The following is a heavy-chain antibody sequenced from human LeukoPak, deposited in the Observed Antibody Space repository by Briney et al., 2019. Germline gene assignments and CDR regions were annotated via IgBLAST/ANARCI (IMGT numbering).Heavy chain of an antibody. Sequence: SETLSLTCAVSGGSISSYYWSWIRQPAGKGLEWIGRIYTSGSTNYNPSLKSRVTMSVDTSKNQFSLKLSSVTAADTAVYYCARDSKYCSSTSCYGGIDYWGQGTLVTVSS. V-gene: IGHV4-4*07. CDR2: IYTSGST. D-gene: IGHD2-2*01. CDR3: ARDSKYCSSTSCYGGIDY. CDR1: GGSISSYY. J-gene: IGHJ4*02.